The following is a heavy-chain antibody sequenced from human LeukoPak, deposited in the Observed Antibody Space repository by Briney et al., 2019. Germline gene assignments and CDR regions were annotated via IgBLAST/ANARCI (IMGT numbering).Heavy chain of an antibody. CDR3: AKGQHIVVVTALGY. D-gene: IGHD2-21*02. Sequence: GGSLRLSCAASGFTFSSYAMSWVRQAPGKGLEWVSAISGSGGSTYYADSVKGRFTISRDNSKNTLYLQVNSLRAEDTAVYYCAKGQHIVVVTALGYWGQGTLVTVSS. V-gene: IGHV3-23*01. CDR2: ISGSGGST. J-gene: IGHJ4*02. CDR1: GFTFSSYA.